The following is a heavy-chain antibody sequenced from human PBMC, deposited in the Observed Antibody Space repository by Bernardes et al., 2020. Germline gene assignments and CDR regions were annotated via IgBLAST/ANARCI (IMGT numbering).Heavy chain of an antibody. CDR2: ISAYNGNT. CDR3: AREGLWFRELSFDYYYYYGMDV. D-gene: IGHD3-10*01. V-gene: IGHV1-18*01. J-gene: IGHJ6*02. Sequence: ASVKVSCKASGYTFTSYGISWVRQAPGQGLEWMGWISAYNGNTNYAQKLQGRVTMTTDTSTSTAYMELKSLRSDDTAVYYCAREGLWFRELSFDYYYYYGMDVWGQGTTVTVSS. CDR1: GYTFTSYG.